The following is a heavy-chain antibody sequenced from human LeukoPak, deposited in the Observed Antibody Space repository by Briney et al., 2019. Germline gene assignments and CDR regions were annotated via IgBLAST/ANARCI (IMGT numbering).Heavy chain of an antibody. D-gene: IGHD3-3*01. V-gene: IGHV4-61*02. CDR3: ARSTYDFWSGYYYMDV. CDR2: IYTSGST. Sequence: SQTLSLTCTGSGGSISSGSYYWSWIRRPAGKGREGIGRIYTSGSTNYNPSLKRRVTISVDTSKSQFSLKLSSVTAADTAVYYCARSTYDFWSGYYYMDVWGKGTTVTVSS. CDR1: GGSISSGSYY. J-gene: IGHJ6*03.